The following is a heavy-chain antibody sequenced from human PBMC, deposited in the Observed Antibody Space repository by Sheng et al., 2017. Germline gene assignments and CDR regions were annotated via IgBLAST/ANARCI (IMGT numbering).Heavy chain of an antibody. J-gene: IGHJ4*02. V-gene: IGHV3-48*01. Sequence: EVQLVESGGGLVQPGGSLRLSCAASGFTFSSYSMNWVRQAPGKGLEWVSYISSSSSTIYYADSVKGRFTISRDNAKNSLYLQMNSLRAEDTAVYYCARADMVQEFDYWGQGTLVTVSS. CDR2: ISSSSSTI. CDR1: GFTFSSYS. D-gene: IGHD5-18*01. CDR3: ARADMVQEFDY.